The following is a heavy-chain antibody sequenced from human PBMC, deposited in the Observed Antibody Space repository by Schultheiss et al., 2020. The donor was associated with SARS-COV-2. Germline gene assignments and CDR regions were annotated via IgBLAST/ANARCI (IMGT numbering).Heavy chain of an antibody. D-gene: IGHD4-11*01. J-gene: IGHJ5*02. CDR1: GGSISSYY. Sequence: SETLSLTCTVSGGSISSYYWSWIRQPPGKGLEWIGYIYYSGSTNYNPSLKSRVTISVDTSKNQFSLNLYSVTAADTAVYYCARRQGTVTTRGRPNWFDPWGQGTLVTVSS. CDR2: IYYSGST. V-gene: IGHV4-59*12. CDR3: ARRQGTVTTRGRPNWFDP.